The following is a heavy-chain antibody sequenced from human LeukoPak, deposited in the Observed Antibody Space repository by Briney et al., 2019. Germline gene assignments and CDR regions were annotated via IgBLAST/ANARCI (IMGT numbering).Heavy chain of an antibody. V-gene: IGHV3-30*04. CDR2: ISYDGSNE. Sequence: GGSLRLSCAASGFTFSSYVMHWVRQAPGKGLEWVAIISYDGSNEYYADSVKGRFTISRDNSKNTLYLQMNSLRAEDTAVYYCAKDPSLYSSSWGPHYFDYWGQGTLVTVSS. D-gene: IGHD6-13*01. CDR1: GFTFSSYV. CDR3: AKDPSLYSSSWGPHYFDY. J-gene: IGHJ4*02.